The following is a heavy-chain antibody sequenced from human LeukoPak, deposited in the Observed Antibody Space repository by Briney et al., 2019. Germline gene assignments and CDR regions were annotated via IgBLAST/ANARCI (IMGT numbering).Heavy chain of an antibody. V-gene: IGHV3-53*01. CDR2: IYSGGST. CDR3: ARDGLNYDILTGLPFNDAFDI. CDR1: GFTVSSNY. Sequence: GGSLRLSCAASGFTVSSNYMSWVRQAPGKGLEWVSVIYSGGSTYYADSVKGRLTISRDNSKNSLYLQMNSLRAEDTAVYYCARDGLNYDILTGLPFNDAFDIWGQGTMVTVSS. D-gene: IGHD3-9*01. J-gene: IGHJ3*02.